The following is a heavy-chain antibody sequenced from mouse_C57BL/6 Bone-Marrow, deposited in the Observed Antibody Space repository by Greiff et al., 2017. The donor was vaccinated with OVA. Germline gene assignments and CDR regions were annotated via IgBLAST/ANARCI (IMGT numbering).Heavy chain of an antibody. J-gene: IGHJ3*01. V-gene: IGHV1-55*01. D-gene: IGHD1-1*01. CDR1: GYTFTSYW. Sequence: QVQLQQPGAELVKPGASVKISCKASGYTFTSYWITWVKQRPGQGLEWIGDIYPGSGGTNYNEKFKSKATLTVDTSSSTAYMQLSSLTSEDSAVYYCASCTTVVAGRFADWGKGTLVTVSA. CDR3: ASCTTVVAGRFAD. CDR2: IYPGSGGT.